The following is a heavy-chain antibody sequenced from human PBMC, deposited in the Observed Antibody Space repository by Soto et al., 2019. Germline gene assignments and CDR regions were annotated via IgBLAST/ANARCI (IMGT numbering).Heavy chain of an antibody. V-gene: IGHV5-51*01. D-gene: IGHD4-4*01. J-gene: IGHJ6*02. CDR2: IYPGDSDT. CDR3: ARHPSNFRSYYYAMDV. CDR1: GYTFTDYW. Sequence: PGESLKSSCKGAGYTFTDYWIGWVRQLPGKGLEWMGIIYPGDSDTRYSPSFQGHVTITVDKSTNTAYLQWNTLRASDTAMYYCARHPSNFRSYYYAMDVWGQGTTVTVS.